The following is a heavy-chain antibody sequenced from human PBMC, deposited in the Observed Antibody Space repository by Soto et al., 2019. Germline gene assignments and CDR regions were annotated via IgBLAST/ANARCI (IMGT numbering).Heavy chain of an antibody. CDR3: ARGLLYDPLDY. V-gene: IGHV3-48*03. CDR1: GFTFSSCE. J-gene: IGHJ4*02. CDR2: ISSSGSTI. Sequence: GGSLRLSCAASGFTFSSCEMNWVRQAPGKGLEWVSYISSSGSTIYYADSAKGRFTISRDNAKNSLYLQMNSLRAEDTAVYYCARGLLYDPLDYWGQGTLVTVSS. D-gene: IGHD2-8*01.